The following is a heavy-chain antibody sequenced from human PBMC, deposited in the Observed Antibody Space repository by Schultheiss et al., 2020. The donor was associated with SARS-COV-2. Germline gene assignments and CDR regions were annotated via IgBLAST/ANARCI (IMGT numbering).Heavy chain of an antibody. CDR3: ARGGIVPAALAFDY. V-gene: IGHV4-59*01. Sequence: SQTLSLTCAVYGGSFSGYYWSWIRQPPGKGLEWIGYIYYSGSTNYNPSLKSRVTISVDTSKNQFSLKLSSVTAADTAVYYCARGGIVPAALAFDYWGQGTLVTVSS. CDR1: GGSFSGYY. J-gene: IGHJ4*02. CDR2: IYYSGST. D-gene: IGHD2-2*01.